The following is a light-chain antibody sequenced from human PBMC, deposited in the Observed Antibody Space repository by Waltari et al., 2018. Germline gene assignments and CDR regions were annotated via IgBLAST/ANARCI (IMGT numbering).Light chain of an antibody. CDR1: ALPKQY. V-gene: IGLV3-25*03. Sequence: SYELTQPPSVSVSPGQTARITCSGEALPKQYAYWQQQKSGQAPILEIYKDSERPSGIPERFSCASSGTTVTLTISGVQAEDEADYYCPSVDSSGFYVVFGGGTKLTVL. CDR3: PSVDSSGFYVV. J-gene: IGLJ2*01. CDR2: KDS.